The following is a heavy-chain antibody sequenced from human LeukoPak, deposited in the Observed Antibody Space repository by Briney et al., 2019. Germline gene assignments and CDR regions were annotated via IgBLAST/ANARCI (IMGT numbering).Heavy chain of an antibody. J-gene: IGHJ4*02. CDR3: ASGPQVGYCSGGSCYHFDY. Sequence: ASVKVSCKASGYTCTTYYMHWVRQAPGQGLEWMGIINPSGGSTSYAHRFQGRVTMTRDTSTSTVYMEVSSLRSEDTAVYYCASGPQVGYCSGGSCYHFDYWGQGTLVTVSS. CDR2: INPSGGST. D-gene: IGHD2-15*01. CDR1: GYTCTTYY. V-gene: IGHV1-46*01.